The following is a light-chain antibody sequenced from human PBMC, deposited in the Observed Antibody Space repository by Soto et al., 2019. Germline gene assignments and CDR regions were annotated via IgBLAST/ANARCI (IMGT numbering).Light chain of an antibody. CDR3: QQYDDSMT. CDR1: ESVFGD. J-gene: IGKJ1*01. Sequence: EIVMRQSPATLSVSPGERATLSCRASESVFGDLAWYQQKPGQAPGLLIYGASTRATGIPDRFSGSGSGTDFTLTISRLEPEDFAVYHCQQYDDSMTFGQGTKVDI. CDR2: GAS. V-gene: IGKV3D-15*01.